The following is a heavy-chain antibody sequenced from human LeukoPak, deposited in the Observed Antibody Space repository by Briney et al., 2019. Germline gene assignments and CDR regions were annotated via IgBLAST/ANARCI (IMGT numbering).Heavy chain of an antibody. CDR3: ARNSVAMDV. Sequence: SQTLSLTCAISGDSFSNNIIAWNWIRWRPSRGLEWLGRTAYRSKLSTDYALSVRGRISINPDTSKNQISLQLNSVTPEDTAVYYCARNSVAMDVWGQGTTVTVSS. CDR1: GDSFSNNIIA. CDR2: TAYRSKLST. J-gene: IGHJ6*02. V-gene: IGHV6-1*01. D-gene: IGHD4-23*01.